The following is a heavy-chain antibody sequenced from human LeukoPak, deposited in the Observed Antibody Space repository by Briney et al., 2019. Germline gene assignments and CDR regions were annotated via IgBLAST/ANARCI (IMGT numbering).Heavy chain of an antibody. J-gene: IGHJ5*02. CDR2: INHSGST. Sequence: SETLSLTCAVYGGSLSGYYWSWIRQPPGKGLEWIGEINHSGSTNYNPSLKSRVTISVDTSKNQFSLKLSSVTAADTAVYYCARGGYSYGYNWFDPWGQGTLVTVSS. CDR1: GGSLSGYY. V-gene: IGHV4-34*01. D-gene: IGHD5-18*01. CDR3: ARGGYSYGYNWFDP.